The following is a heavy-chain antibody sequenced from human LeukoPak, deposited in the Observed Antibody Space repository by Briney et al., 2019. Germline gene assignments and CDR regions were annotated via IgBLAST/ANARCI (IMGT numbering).Heavy chain of an antibody. J-gene: IGHJ4*02. Sequence: SGGSLRLSCVASGFTFSSYGMSWVRQAPGKGLEWVSGVTGSGGTTAYADSVKGRFTISRDNSKNTLSLQMNSLRAEDTAVYYCASPGDYWGQGTLVTVSS. CDR2: VTGSGGTT. CDR3: ASPGDY. CDR1: GFTFSSYG. V-gene: IGHV3-23*01.